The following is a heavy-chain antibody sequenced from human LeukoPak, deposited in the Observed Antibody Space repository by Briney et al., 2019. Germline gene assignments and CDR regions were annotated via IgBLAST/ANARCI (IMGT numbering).Heavy chain of an antibody. V-gene: IGHV3-74*01. CDR2: INSDGSTT. D-gene: IGHD6-19*01. CDR1: GFTFSSYW. CDR3: AKRGPGSGWIHIDY. Sequence: GGSLRLSCAASGFTFSSYWMHWVRQAPGKGLVWVSRINSDGSTTSYADSVKGRFTISRDNSKNTLYLQMNSLRAEDTAVYYCAKRGPGSGWIHIDYWGQGTLVTVSS. J-gene: IGHJ4*02.